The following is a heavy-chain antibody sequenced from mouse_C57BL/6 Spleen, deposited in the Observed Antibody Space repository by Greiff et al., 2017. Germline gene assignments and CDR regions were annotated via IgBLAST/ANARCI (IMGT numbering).Heavy chain of an antibody. Sequence: VQLQQSGPELVKPGASVKISCKASGYAFSSSWMNWVKQRPGKGLEWIGRIYPGDGDTNYNGKFKGKATLTADKSSSTAYMQLSSLTSEDSAVYFCARPPYYYGSSLYAMDYWGQGTSVTVSS. V-gene: IGHV1-82*01. CDR2: IYPGDGDT. J-gene: IGHJ4*01. CDR3: ARPPYYYGSSLYAMDY. CDR1: GYAFSSSW. D-gene: IGHD1-1*01.